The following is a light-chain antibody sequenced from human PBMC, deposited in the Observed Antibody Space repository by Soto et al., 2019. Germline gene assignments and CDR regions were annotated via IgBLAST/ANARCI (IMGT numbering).Light chain of an antibody. Sequence: QSVLTQPPSVSAAPGQKVTISCSGISSNIGNNYVSWYQQFPGTASKLLIYDNNKRPSGIPDRFSGSKSGTSATLAITGLQTGDEADYYCGTWDSSLSAVVFGGGTKLTVL. V-gene: IGLV1-51*01. J-gene: IGLJ2*01. CDR3: GTWDSSLSAVV. CDR2: DNN. CDR1: SSNIGNNY.